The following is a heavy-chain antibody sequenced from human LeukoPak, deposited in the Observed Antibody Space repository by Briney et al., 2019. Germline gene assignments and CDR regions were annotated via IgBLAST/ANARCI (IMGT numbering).Heavy chain of an antibody. CDR1: GGSISSYY. Sequence: PSETLSLTCTVSGGSISSYYWSWIRQPPGKGLEWIGYIYYSGSTNYNPSLKSRVTISVDTSKNQFSLKLSSVTAADTAVYYCARERYYYDSSGYYRLGAFDIWGQGTMVTVSS. D-gene: IGHD3-22*01. V-gene: IGHV4-59*01. CDR3: ARERYYYDSSGYYRLGAFDI. J-gene: IGHJ3*02. CDR2: IYYSGST.